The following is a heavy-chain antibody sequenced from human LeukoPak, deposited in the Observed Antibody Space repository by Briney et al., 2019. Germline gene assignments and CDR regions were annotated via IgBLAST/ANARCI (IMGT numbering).Heavy chain of an antibody. Sequence: SETLSLTCAVSGGSISSGGYSWSWIRQPPGKGLEWIGNIYHSGSTYYNPSLKSRVTISVDRSKNQFSLKLSSVTAADTAVYYCARGLSYPVYFDYWGQGTLVTVSS. V-gene: IGHV4-30-2*01. CDR3: ARGLSYPVYFDY. CDR1: GGSISSGGYS. D-gene: IGHD1-26*01. J-gene: IGHJ4*02. CDR2: IYHSGST.